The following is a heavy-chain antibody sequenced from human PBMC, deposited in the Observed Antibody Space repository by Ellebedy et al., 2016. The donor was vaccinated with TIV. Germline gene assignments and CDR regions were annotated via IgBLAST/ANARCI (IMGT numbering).Heavy chain of an antibody. D-gene: IGHD6-13*01. CDR3: ARASEGQQLIYFDY. CDR2: LSQDGSDK. CDR1: GFTFSSYS. V-gene: IGHV3-30*03. Sequence: GGSLRLSXAASGFTFSSYSMNWVRQAPGKGLEWLALLSQDGSDKTYAGSMKGRFTISRDNSNNILYLQMNSLTAEDSAVYYCARASEGQQLIYFDYWGQGTLVTVSS. J-gene: IGHJ4*02.